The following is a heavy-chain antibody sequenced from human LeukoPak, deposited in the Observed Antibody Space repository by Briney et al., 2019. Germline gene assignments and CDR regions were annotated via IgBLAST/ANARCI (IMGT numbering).Heavy chain of an antibody. CDR1: GGSFSGYY. CDR2: INGSGST. CDR3: ARHMLGGKRSFDS. V-gene: IGHV4-34*01. D-gene: IGHD4-23*01. J-gene: IGHJ4*02. Sequence: SETLSLTCGVYGGSFSGYYWSWIRQPPGKGLEWIGEINGSGSTNYNPSLKSRATISADTSKNQFSLNLSSVTAADTAVYYCARHMLGGKRSFDSWGQGTLVTVSS.